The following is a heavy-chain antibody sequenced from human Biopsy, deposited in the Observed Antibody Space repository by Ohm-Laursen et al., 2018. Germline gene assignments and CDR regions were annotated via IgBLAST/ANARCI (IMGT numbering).Heavy chain of an antibody. CDR2: INHSGRT. CDR1: GESFNGYY. V-gene: IGHV4-34*01. J-gene: IGHJ4*02. CDR3: ATTTMDTSGWYGNYFDS. Sequence: GTLSLTCAVYGESFNGYYWSWIRQTPGKGLEWIGVINHSGRTNYNPSLKSRVTISVDTSKNQFSLKVRSVTAADTAIYYCATTTMDTSGWYGNYFDSWGQGALVTVSS. D-gene: IGHD6-19*01.